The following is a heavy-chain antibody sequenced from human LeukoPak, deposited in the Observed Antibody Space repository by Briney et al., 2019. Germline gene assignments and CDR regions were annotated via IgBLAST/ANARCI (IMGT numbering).Heavy chain of an antibody. CDR1: GLTFRSYV. J-gene: IGHJ4*02. CDR3: ARGFQWLRFDPMFDY. CDR2: ASHDGSNK. V-gene: IGHV3-30*19. D-gene: IGHD5-12*01. Sequence: GGSLRLSCAASGLTFRSYVMHWVRQAPGKGLEWVAAASHDGSNKFYADSVKGRFSVSRDNPKNTLSLQMNSLRPEDPAVYYCARGFQWLRFDPMFDYWGQGTLVTVSS.